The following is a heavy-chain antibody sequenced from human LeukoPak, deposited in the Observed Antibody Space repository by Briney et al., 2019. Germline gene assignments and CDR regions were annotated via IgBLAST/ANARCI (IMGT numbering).Heavy chain of an antibody. J-gene: IGHJ4*02. CDR2: ISGSGGST. CDR1: GFTFGSYA. D-gene: IGHD3-22*01. CDR3: AKERRITMIVVALTSFDY. V-gene: IGHV3-23*01. Sequence: PGGSRRLSCTASGFTFGSYAMNWVRQAPGKGLEWVSGISGSGGSTFYADSVKGRFTISRDNSKNTLYLQMNSLRAEDTAVYYCAKERRITMIVVALTSFDYWGQGSLVTVSS.